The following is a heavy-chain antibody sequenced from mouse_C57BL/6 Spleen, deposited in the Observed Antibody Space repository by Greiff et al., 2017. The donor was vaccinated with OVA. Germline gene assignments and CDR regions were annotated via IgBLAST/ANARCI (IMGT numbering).Heavy chain of an antibody. D-gene: IGHD4-1*01. V-gene: IGHV5-4*01. CDR1: GFTFSSYA. CDR2: ISDGGSYT. Sequence: EVQVVESGGGLVKPGGSLKLSCAASGFTFSSYAMSWVRQTPEKRLEWVATISDGGSYTYYPDNVKGRVTISRDNAKNNLYLQMSHLKSEDTAMYYCARDWDGGWDYWGQGTTLTVSS. CDR3: ARDWDGGWDY. J-gene: IGHJ2*01.